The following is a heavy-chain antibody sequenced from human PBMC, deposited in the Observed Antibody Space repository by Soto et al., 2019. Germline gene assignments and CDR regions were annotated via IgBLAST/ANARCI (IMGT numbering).Heavy chain of an antibody. V-gene: IGHV4-59*08. CDR2: IYSTGST. J-gene: IGHJ4*02. D-gene: IGHD5-12*01. Sequence: QMQLQESGPGLVKPPETQSLTCTVSGGSMGSHYWSWIRQPPGKGLEWVGHIYSTGSTKYNPSLESRVNISIDTYKNKFSVKLTTMTAADTAMYYCARHKSGYECGMSHFDYWRQGILVTVSS. CDR1: GGSMGSHY. CDR3: ARHKSGYECGMSHFDY.